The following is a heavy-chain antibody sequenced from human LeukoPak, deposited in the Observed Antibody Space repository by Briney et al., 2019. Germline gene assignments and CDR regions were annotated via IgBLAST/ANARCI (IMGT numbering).Heavy chain of an antibody. V-gene: IGHV4-59*08. CDR2: IYFSGST. CDR1: GGSISSYY. J-gene: IGHJ4*02. D-gene: IGHD3-22*01. Sequence: SETLSLTCSVSGGSISSYYWSWIRQPPGKGLEWIGYIYFSGSTNYNPSLKSRVTISVDTSKNQFSLKLSSVTAADTAVYYCARIGYSCGFYYFDYWGQGTLVTVSS. CDR3: ARIGYSCGFYYFDY.